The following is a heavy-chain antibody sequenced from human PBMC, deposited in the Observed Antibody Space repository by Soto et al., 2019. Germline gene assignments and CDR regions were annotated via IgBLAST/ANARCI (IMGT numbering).Heavy chain of an antibody. CDR3: ARDEGGCSSTSCYANWFDP. V-gene: IGHV4-31*03. CDR1: GGSISSGGYY. D-gene: IGHD2-2*01. CDR2: IYYSGST. J-gene: IGHJ5*02. Sequence: SETLSLTCTVSGGSISSGGYYWSWIRQHPGKGLEWIGYIYYSGSTYHNPSLKSRVTISVDTSKNQFSLKLSSVTAADTAVYYCARDEGGCSSTSCYANWFDPWGQGTLVTVSS.